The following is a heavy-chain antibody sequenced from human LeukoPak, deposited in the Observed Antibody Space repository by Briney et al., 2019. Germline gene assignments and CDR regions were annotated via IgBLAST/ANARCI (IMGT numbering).Heavy chain of an antibody. V-gene: IGHV3-11*01. CDR2: ISSSGSTI. J-gene: IGHJ4*02. D-gene: IGHD5-18*01. Sequence: GGSLRLSCVASGVTFSDYYMSWIRQAPGKGLEWVSYISSSGSTIYYADSVKGRFTISRNNAKNSLYLQMNSLRAEDTAVYYCARLLGYTYGYFWGQGTLVTVSS. CDR3: ARLLGYTYGYF. CDR1: GVTFSDYY.